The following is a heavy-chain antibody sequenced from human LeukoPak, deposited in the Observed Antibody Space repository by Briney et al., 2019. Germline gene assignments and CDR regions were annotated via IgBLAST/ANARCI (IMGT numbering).Heavy chain of an antibody. D-gene: IGHD1-26*01. CDR2: IYYSGIT. CDR1: GGSISSYY. J-gene: IGHJ6*03. CDR3: ARSPGDYYYYYYMDV. V-gene: IGHV4-59*01. Sequence: SETLSLTCTVSGGSISSYYWSWIRQPPGKGLEGIGYIYYSGITNSNPSLKSRVTISVDTSKNQFSLKLSSVTAADTAVYYCARSPGDYYYYYYMDVWGKGTTVTVSS.